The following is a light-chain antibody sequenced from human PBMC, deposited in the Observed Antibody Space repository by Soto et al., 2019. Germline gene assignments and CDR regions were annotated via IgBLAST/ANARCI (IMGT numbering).Light chain of an antibody. CDR3: QKFNTARLT. CDR1: QDIRVY. V-gene: IGKV1-27*01. CDR2: SAS. Sequence: DIQMTQSPSSLSASVGDRVTITCRASQDIRVYLAWYRQKPGKVPKLLIYSASTLQSGVPSRFSGCGSGTDVTLSISSLQPEDVATYFCQKFNTARLTLGQGTRLEIK. J-gene: IGKJ5*01.